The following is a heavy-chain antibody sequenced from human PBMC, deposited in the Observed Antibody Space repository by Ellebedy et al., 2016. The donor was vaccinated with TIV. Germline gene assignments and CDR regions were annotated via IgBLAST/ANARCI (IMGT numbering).Heavy chain of an antibody. D-gene: IGHD3-10*01. Sequence: SETLSLTXTVSGYSISSGYYWGWIRQPPGKGLEWIGSIYHSGSTYYNPSLKSRVTISVDTSKNQFSLKLSSVTAADTAVYYCARGWFGEFLWLNWFDPWGQGTLVTVSS. J-gene: IGHJ5*02. CDR1: GYSISSGYY. CDR2: IYHSGST. CDR3: ARGWFGEFLWLNWFDP. V-gene: IGHV4-38-2*02.